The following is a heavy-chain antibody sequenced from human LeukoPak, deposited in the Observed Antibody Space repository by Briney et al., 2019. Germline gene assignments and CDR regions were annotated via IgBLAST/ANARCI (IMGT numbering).Heavy chain of an antibody. V-gene: IGHV3-74*01. Sequence: GGSLRLSCAASGFSLSGHWMHWARQLTGKGLVWVSRISPTGSTTSYADSVKGRFTVSRDNAKNTLYLQVNNLRAEDTAVYYCARGPSSNWSGLDFWGQGTLLTVSS. D-gene: IGHD6-13*01. J-gene: IGHJ4*02. CDR2: ISPTGSTT. CDR1: GFSLSGHW. CDR3: ARGPSSNWSGLDF.